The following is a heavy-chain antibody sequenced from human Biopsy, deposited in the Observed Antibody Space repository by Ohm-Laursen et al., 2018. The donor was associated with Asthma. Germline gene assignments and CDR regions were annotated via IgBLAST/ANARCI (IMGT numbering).Heavy chain of an antibody. Sequence: SVKVSCKAPGGTFSNFAISWVRQAPGQGLEWLGGIMTVFGTTNYAQKFQGRVTITADESTSTAYMEVTSLRSGDMAIYYCARCQVGYSSGWSLLLKKIYYSGMDVWGQGTAVTVSS. J-gene: IGHJ6*02. D-gene: IGHD6-19*01. CDR1: GGTFSNFA. V-gene: IGHV1-69*13. CDR3: ARCQVGYSSGWSLLLKKIYYSGMDV. CDR2: IMTVFGTT.